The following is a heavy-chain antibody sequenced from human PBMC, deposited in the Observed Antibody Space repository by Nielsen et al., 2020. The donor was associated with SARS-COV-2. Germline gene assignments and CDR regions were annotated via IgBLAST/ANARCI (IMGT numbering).Heavy chain of an antibody. J-gene: IGHJ4*02. D-gene: IGHD5-12*01. CDR3: AKDGYGSLFDY. Sequence: GGSLRLSCAASGFTFSSYGMHWVRQAPGKGLEWVAVISYDGSNKYYADFVKGRFTISRDNSKNTLYLQMNSLRAEDTAVYYCAKDGYGSLFDYWGQGTLVTVSS. CDR2: ISYDGSNK. V-gene: IGHV3-30*18. CDR1: GFTFSSYG.